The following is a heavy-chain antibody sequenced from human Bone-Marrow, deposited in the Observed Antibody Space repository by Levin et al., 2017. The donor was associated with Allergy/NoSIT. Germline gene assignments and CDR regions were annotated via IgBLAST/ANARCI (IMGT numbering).Heavy chain of an antibody. Sequence: GASVKVSCKASGGAFNTLMISWVRQAPGHALEWMGRIVPRLNIRNYSQKFQERITLSADTSTSTAYMEVSSLRSEDTALYYCATVHPSRTGLVNDYFDPWGQGTLVTVAS. D-gene: IGHD1-1*01. V-gene: IGHV1-69*02. CDR3: ATVHPSRTGLVNDYFDP. CDR2: IVPRLNIR. CDR1: GGAFNTLM. J-gene: IGHJ5*02.